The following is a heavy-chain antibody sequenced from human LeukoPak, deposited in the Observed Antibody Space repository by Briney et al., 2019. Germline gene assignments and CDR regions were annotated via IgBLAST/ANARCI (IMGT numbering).Heavy chain of an antibody. J-gene: IGHJ6*03. CDR3: AREKLPTRSYYYYYMDV. Sequence: ASVKVSCKASGYTFTGYYMHWVRQAPGQGLEWMGWINPNSGGTNYAQKFQGRVTMTRDTSISTAYMELSRRRSDDTAVYYCAREKLPTRSYYYYYMDVWGKGTTVTVSS. CDR1: GYTFTGYY. V-gene: IGHV1-2*02. CDR2: INPNSGGT. D-gene: IGHD1-7*01.